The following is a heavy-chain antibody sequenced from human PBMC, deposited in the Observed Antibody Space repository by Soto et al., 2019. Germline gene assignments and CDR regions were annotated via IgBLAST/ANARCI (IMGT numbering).Heavy chain of an antibody. CDR2: ISSSGNTI. CDR3: ARVSSSGWPVDY. V-gene: IGHV3-11*01. Sequence: QVPLVESGGGLVKPGGSLRLSCAASGFIFSDYYMSWIRQAPGKGLEWISYISSSGNTIYYADSVKGRFTISRDNAKSSLYLQMNSLRAEDTAVYYCARVSSSGWPVDYWGQGTLVTVSS. D-gene: IGHD6-19*01. J-gene: IGHJ4*02. CDR1: GFIFSDYY.